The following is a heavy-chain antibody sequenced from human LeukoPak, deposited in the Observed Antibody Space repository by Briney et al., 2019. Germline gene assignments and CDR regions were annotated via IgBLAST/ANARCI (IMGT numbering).Heavy chain of an antibody. Sequence: SETLSLTCTVSGGSISNYYWSWIRQPPGKGLEWIGYIYYTGSTNYNPSLRSRVTISVDTSKDQFSLKLSSVTAADTAVYYCARAGSGSYRGWFDPWGQGTLVTVSS. CDR1: GGSISNYY. CDR2: IYYTGST. D-gene: IGHD3-10*01. J-gene: IGHJ5*02. V-gene: IGHV4-59*12. CDR3: ARAGSGSYRGWFDP.